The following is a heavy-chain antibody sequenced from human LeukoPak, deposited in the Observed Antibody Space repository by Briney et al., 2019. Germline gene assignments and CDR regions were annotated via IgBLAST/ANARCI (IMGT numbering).Heavy chain of an antibody. V-gene: IGHV3-23*01. CDR1: GFTFSSYA. D-gene: IGHD2-21*01. CDR2: ISGSGGST. Sequence: GGSLRLSCAASGFTFSSYAMSWVRQAPGKGLEWVSAISGSGGSTYYADSVKGRFTISRDNSKNTLYLQMNSLTAEDTAVYYCVRAGGAYCGDDCFEHWGLGTLATVSS. CDR3: VRAGGAYCGDDCFEH. J-gene: IGHJ4*02.